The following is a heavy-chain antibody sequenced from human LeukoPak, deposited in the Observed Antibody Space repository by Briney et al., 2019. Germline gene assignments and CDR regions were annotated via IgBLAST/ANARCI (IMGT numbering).Heavy chain of an antibody. J-gene: IGHJ4*02. Sequence: GGSLRLSCAASGFTFSSYSMNWVRQAPGKGLEWVSSISSSTYIYYADSVKGRFTISRDNAKNSLYLQMNTLRAEDTAVYYCARVFGGPFDYWGQGTLVTVSS. CDR2: ISSSTYI. D-gene: IGHD2-21*01. CDR3: ARVFGGPFDY. V-gene: IGHV3-21*01. CDR1: GFTFSSYS.